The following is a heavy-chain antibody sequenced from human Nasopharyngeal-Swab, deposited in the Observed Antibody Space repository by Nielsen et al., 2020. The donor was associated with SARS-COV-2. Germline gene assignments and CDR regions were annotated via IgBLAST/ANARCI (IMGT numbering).Heavy chain of an antibody. Sequence: SETLSLTCTVSGGSISSGGYYWSWIRQHPGKGLEWIGYIYYSGSTYYNPSLKSRVTISVDTSKNQFSLKLSSVTAADTAVYYCARVRRMATISWDGWNGMDVWGQGTTVTVSS. V-gene: IGHV4-31*03. J-gene: IGHJ6*02. D-gene: IGHD5-24*01. CDR1: GGSISSGGYY. CDR2: IYYSGST. CDR3: ARVRRMATISWDGWNGMDV.